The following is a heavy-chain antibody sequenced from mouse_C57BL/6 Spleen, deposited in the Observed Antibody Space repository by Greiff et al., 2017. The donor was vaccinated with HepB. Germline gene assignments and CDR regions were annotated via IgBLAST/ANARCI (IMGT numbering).Heavy chain of an antibody. CDR1: GYAFSSYW. CDR2: IYPGDGDT. Sequence: VKVVESGAELVKPGASVKISCKASGYAFSSYWMNWVKQRPGKGLEWIGQIYPGDGDTNYNGKFKGKATLTADKSSSTAYMQLSSLTSEDSAVYFCARQSFYDGYFYFDYWGQGTTLTVSS. J-gene: IGHJ2*01. D-gene: IGHD2-3*01. V-gene: IGHV1-80*01. CDR3: ARQSFYDGYFYFDY.